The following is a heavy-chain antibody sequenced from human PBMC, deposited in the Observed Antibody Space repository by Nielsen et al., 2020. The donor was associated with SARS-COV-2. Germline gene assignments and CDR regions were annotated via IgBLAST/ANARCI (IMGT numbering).Heavy chain of an antibody. J-gene: IGHJ6*02. CDR2: ISGSGGST. CDR3: AKDVGYCGGDCYSADYYYGMDV. Sequence: GGSLRLSCAASGFTFSSYAMSWVRQAPGKGLEWVSAISGSGGSTYYADSVKGRFTISRDNSKNTLYLQMNSLRAEDTAVYYCAKDVGYCGGDCYSADYYYGMDVWGQGTTVTVSS. D-gene: IGHD2-21*02. V-gene: IGHV3-23*01. CDR1: GFTFSSYA.